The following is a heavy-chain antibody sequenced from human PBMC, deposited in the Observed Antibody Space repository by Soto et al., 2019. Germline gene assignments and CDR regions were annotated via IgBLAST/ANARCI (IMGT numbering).Heavy chain of an antibody. CDR2: IDDSGST. V-gene: IGHV4-59*01. J-gene: IGHJ4*02. CDR1: GGCIRSYY. D-gene: IGHD3-22*01. CDR3: ARQVNYDRSGSYGNFDY. Sequence: SETLSLTCSISGGCIRSYYWNWMRQSPGKGLEWIGYIDDSGSTDYNPSLKSRVTISVDTSKNQFSLKMSSVTAADTAVYYCARQVNYDRSGSYGNFDYWGQGILLTV.